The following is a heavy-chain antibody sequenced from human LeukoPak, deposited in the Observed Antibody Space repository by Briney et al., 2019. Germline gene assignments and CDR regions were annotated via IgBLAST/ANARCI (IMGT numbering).Heavy chain of an antibody. CDR1: GFTFDDYA. V-gene: IGHV3-9*01. D-gene: IGHD1-14*01. CDR3: AKDNYHESESNFDY. Sequence: GGSLRLSCAASGFTFDDYAMHWVRQAPGKGLEWVSGISWNSGSIGYADSVKGRFTISRDNAKNSLYLQMNSLRAEDTALYYCAKDNYHESESNFDYWGQGTLVTVSS. J-gene: IGHJ4*02. CDR2: ISWNSGSI.